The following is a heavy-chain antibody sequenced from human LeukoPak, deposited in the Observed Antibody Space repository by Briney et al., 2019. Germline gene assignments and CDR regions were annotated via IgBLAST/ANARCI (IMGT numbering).Heavy chain of an antibody. J-gene: IGHJ4*02. V-gene: IGHV4-61*02. CDR1: GGSISSGSYY. D-gene: IGHD5-12*01. CDR2: IYTSGST. Sequence: SETLSLTCTVSGGSISSGSYYWSWFRQPAEKGLEWIGRIYTSGSTYYNPSLKSRVTISVDTSKNQFSLKLSSVTAADTAVYYCARYHKWLRSVDYWGQGTLVTVSS. CDR3: ARYHKWLRSVDY.